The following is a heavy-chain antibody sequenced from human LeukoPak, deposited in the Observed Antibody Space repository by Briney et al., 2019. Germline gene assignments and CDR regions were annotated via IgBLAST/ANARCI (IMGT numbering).Heavy chain of an antibody. V-gene: IGHV1-24*01. CDR3: ATSPYCSSTSCYHFAFDI. J-gene: IGHJ3*02. CDR1: GYTLTELS. D-gene: IGHD2-2*01. Sequence: ASVKVSCTVSGYTLTELSMHWVRQAPGKGLEWMGGFDPEDGETIYAQKFQGRVTMTEDTSTDTAYMELSSLRSEDTAVYYCATSPYCSSTSCYHFAFDIWGQGTMVTVSS. CDR2: FDPEDGET.